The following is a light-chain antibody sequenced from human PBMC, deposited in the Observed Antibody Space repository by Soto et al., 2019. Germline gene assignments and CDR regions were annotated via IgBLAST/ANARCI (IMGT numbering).Light chain of an antibody. Sequence: QSALSQPASVSGSPGQSITISCTGTSSDIGRYNYVSWYQQHPGMSPQLLIYGVSDRPSGVSNRFSGSKSGNTASLTISGLQAEDELDYFCTSYTTTSAVIFGGGTKVTFL. J-gene: IGLJ2*01. CDR1: SSDIGRYNY. CDR3: TSYTTTSAVI. CDR2: GVS. V-gene: IGLV2-14*01.